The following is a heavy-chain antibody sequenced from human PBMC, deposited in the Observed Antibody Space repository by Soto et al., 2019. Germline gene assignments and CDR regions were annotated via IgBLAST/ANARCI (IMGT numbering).Heavy chain of an antibody. CDR3: TTEGPGLELLGY. J-gene: IGHJ4*02. V-gene: IGHV3-15*01. CDR1: GFTFSNAW. D-gene: IGHD1-7*01. CDR2: IKSKTDGETT. Sequence: EVQLVESGGGLVKPGGSLRLSCAASGFTFSNAWMSWVRQAPGKGLEWVGRIKSKTDGETTDYAAPVKGRFTISRDDSKNTLYLQMNSLKTEDTAVYYCTTEGPGLELLGYWGQGTLVTVSS.